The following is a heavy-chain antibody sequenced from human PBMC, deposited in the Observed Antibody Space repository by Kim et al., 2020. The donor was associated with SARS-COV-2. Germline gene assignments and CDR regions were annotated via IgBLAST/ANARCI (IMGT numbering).Heavy chain of an antibody. D-gene: IGHD3-22*01. CDR2: IYHSGST. CDR1: GYSISSGYY. Sequence: SETLSLTCTVSGYSISSGYYWGWIRQPPGKGLEWIGSIYHSGSTYYNPSLKSRVTISVDTSKNQFSLKLSSVTAADTAVYYCASLPWDSSGYYPSGWGQGTLVTVSS. V-gene: IGHV4-38-2*02. CDR3: ASLPWDSSGYYPSG. J-gene: IGHJ4*02.